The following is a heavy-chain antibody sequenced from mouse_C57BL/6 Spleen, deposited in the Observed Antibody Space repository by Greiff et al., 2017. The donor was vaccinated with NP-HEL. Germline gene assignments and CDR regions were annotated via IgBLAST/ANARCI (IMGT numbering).Heavy chain of an antibody. D-gene: IGHD2-5*01. CDR3: ARKQVTTPYYAMDY. V-gene: IGHV1-81*01. CDR1: GYTFTSYG. CDR2: IYPRSGNT. J-gene: IGHJ4*01. Sequence: VQLQQSGAELARPGASVKLSCTASGYTFTSYGISWVKQTTGQGLEWIGEIYPRSGNTYYTEKFKGKSTLTADKSSSIAYMELRRLTSEDSAVYFCARKQVTTPYYAMDYWGQGTSVTVSA.